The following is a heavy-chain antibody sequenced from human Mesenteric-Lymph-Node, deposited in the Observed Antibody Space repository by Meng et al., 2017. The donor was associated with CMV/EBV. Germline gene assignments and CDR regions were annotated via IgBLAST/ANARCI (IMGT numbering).Heavy chain of an antibody. D-gene: IGHD6-13*01. CDR1: GFTFSSYA. Sequence: GESLKISCAASGFTFSSYAMHWVRQAPGKGLEYVSAISSNGGSTYYADSVKGRFTISRDNSKNTLYLQMGSLRAEDMAVYYCARDAGYYSSIWYDLNGLDIWGLGTMVTVSS. CDR2: ISSNGGST. CDR3: ARDAGYYSSIWYDLNGLDI. V-gene: IGHV3-64*02. J-gene: IGHJ3*02.